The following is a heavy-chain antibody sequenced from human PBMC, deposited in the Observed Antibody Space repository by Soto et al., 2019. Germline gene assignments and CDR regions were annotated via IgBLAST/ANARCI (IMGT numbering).Heavy chain of an antibody. CDR1: GGSISSGDYY. J-gene: IGHJ4*02. CDR2: IYYSGST. V-gene: IGHV4-30-4*02. D-gene: IGHD1-1*01. Sequence: SETXSLTCTVSGGSISSGDYYWSWIRQPPGKGLERIGYIYYSGSTYYNPSLKSRVTISVDTSKNQFSLKLASVTAADTAVYYCARTLPNRQLFDSWSQGTLVTVSS. CDR3: ARTLPNRQLFDS.